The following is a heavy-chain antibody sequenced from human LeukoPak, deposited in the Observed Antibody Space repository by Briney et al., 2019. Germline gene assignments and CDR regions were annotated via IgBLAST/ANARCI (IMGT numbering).Heavy chain of an antibody. D-gene: IGHD3-16*01. Sequence: ASETLSLTCAVSGGSISSGGYSWSWIRQPPGKGLEWIGYIYHSGSTYYNPSLKSRVTISVDRSKNQFSLKLSSVTAADTAVYYCARGTAGGGGAGDYFDYWGQGTLVTASS. CDR1: GGSISSGGYS. J-gene: IGHJ4*02. V-gene: IGHV4-30-2*01. CDR2: IYHSGST. CDR3: ARGTAGGGGAGDYFDY.